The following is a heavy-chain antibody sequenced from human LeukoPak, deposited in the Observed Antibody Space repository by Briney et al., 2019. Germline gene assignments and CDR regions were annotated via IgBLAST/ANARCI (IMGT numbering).Heavy chain of an antibody. V-gene: IGHV3-11*05. CDR2: INPGGTYA. J-gene: IGHJ4*02. D-gene: IGHD1-26*01. CDR1: GFTFSDYY. CDR3: ARAERRGGDY. Sequence: GGSLRLSCAASGFTFSDYYMSWIRQSPGKGLEWLSYINPGGTYANYADSVRGRFTMSRDNAKNSLYLQMNNLRADDMAVYYCARAERRGGDYWGQGTLVTVSS.